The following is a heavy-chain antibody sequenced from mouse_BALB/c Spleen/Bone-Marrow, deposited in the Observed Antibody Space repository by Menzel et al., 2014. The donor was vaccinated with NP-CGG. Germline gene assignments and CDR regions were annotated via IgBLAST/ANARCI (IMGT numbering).Heavy chain of an antibody. Sequence: DVKLVESGGGLVQPGGSRKLSCAASGFTFSSFGMHWIRQAPEKGLEWVAYISSGSNTIYYEDTVKGRFTISRDNPKNTLFLQMTSLRSEDTAMCYCARRGTMITAGPFAYWGQGTLVTVSA. CDR1: GFTFSSFG. V-gene: IGHV5-17*02. CDR3: ARRGTMITAGPFAY. CDR2: ISSGSNTI. J-gene: IGHJ3*01. D-gene: IGHD2-4*01.